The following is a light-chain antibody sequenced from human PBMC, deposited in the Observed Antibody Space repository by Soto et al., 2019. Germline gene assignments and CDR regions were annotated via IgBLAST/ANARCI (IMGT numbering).Light chain of an antibody. V-gene: IGKV3-20*01. CDR3: QQYGGSPPWT. J-gene: IGKJ1*01. Sequence: EIVLTQSPGTLSLSPGERATLSCRASQSVSTXXXDWYQQKPGQAPRLLIYGASTRATGIPDRFSGSGSGTXXXXXXXXXEPEDFAVYYCQQYGGSPPWTFGQGTKVEIK. CDR2: GAS. CDR1: QSVSTXX.